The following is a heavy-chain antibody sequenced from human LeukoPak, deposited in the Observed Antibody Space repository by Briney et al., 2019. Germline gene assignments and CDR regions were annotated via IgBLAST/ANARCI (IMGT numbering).Heavy chain of an antibody. CDR3: ARDPQSYFFDY. V-gene: IGHV1-46*01. CDR1: GYTFTSYY. J-gene: IGHJ4*02. CDR2: INPSGGST. Sequence: ASVKVSCKASGYTFTSYYMHWVRQAPGQGLEWMGIINPSGGSTSYAQKFQGRVTVTRDTSTSTVYMELSSLRSEDTAVYYCARDPQSYFFDYWGQGTLVTVSS. D-gene: IGHD1-26*01.